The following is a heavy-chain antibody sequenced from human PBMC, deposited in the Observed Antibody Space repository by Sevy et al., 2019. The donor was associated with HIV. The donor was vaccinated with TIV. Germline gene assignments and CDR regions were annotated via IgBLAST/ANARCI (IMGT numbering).Heavy chain of an antibody. Sequence: GGSLRLSCTASGFTFNKYAKSWVRQAPGKGLEWVSGISASGSDTYYADSAKGRFTISRDNSKNTVYLQMNGLRGEDMAVYYCVKDRSYFPYWFFDLWGRGTLVTVSS. CDR1: GFTFNKYA. J-gene: IGHJ2*01. D-gene: IGHD1-26*01. V-gene: IGHV3-23*01. CDR2: ISASGSDT. CDR3: VKDRSYFPYWFFDL.